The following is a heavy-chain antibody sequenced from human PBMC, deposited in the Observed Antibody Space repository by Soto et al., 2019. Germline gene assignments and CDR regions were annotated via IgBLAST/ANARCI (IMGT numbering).Heavy chain of an antibody. CDR2: IYYSVRT. J-gene: IGHJ4*02. CDR1: GGSISSGDYY. D-gene: IGHD2-21*01. V-gene: IGHV4-30-4*01. Sequence: QVQLQESGPGLVKPSQTLSLTCTVSGGSISSGDYYWSWIRQPPGKGLEWIGYIYYSVRTYYNPSLKSRVNISVDTSKNQVSLKLSSVTAADTAVYYCARVASRYSSFDYWGQGTLVTVSS. CDR3: ARVASRYSSFDY.